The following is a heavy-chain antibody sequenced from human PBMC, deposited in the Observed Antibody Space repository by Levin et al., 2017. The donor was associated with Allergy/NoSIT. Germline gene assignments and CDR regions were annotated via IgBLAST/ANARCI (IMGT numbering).Heavy chain of an antibody. Sequence: SQTLSLTCTVSAGSISSSSYYWGWIRQPPGKGLEWIGSIYYTGSSYYNPSLKSRVTFSIDTSKNQFSLNLRSLTAADTAVYYCARDTADYVFDYWGQGTLVTVSS. D-gene: IGHD4-17*01. CDR1: AGSISSSSYY. J-gene: IGHJ4*02. CDR2: IYYTGSS. CDR3: ARDTADYVFDY. V-gene: IGHV4-39*07.